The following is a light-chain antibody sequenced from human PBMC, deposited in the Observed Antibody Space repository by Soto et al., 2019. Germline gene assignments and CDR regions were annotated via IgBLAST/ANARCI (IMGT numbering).Light chain of an antibody. J-gene: IGKJ5*01. CDR3: KQYKIRPPVT. V-gene: IGKV3-15*01. Sequence: IVMTQSPATLAVSPGETATLSFRSSQSVSDCVAWYQQQPGQAPSLLIYGASTIATGVPARCSGSGSATEFTLTINRLHSEDFVDYYCKQYKIRPPVTFGQGTRLEIE. CDR2: GAS. CDR1: QSVSDC.